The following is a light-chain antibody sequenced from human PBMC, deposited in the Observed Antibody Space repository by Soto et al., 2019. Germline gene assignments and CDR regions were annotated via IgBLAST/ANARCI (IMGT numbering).Light chain of an antibody. Sequence: EIVLTQSPATLSVSPGEGRTITWRASQSVSSKLAWYQQKNGQAPRLLIYGASTRDTGIPARFSGSGSGTEFTLIVSSLQSEDSTVYYCQQYNSWLWTFGQGTKVDIK. J-gene: IGKJ1*01. CDR3: QQYNSWLWT. CDR2: GAS. V-gene: IGKV3-15*01. CDR1: QSVSSK.